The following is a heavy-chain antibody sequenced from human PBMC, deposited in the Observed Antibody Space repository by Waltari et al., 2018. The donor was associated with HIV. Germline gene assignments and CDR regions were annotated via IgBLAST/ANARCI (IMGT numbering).Heavy chain of an antibody. V-gene: IGHV3-30*01. CDR3: ARVADLRFHY. CDR1: GFNFNYYA. CDR2: ISYDGTNE. J-gene: IGHJ4*02. Sequence: QVHLVESGGGVVQPGRSLRLPCAASGFNFNYYAMHWVRQAPGKGLEWVGFISYDGTNEHYADSVKGRFTISRDSSMSTVYLQMNSLRAEDTAVYYCARVADLRFHYWGQGTLVTVSS.